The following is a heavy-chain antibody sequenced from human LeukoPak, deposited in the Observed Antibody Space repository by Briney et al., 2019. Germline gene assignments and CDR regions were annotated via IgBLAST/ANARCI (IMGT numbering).Heavy chain of an antibody. J-gene: IGHJ4*02. V-gene: IGHV3-30*03. D-gene: IGHD3-16*01. CDR3: ARDSLMGDTRDY. Sequence: PGGSLRLSCAASGFTFSSYGMHWVRQAPGKGLEWVAVISYDGSNKYYADSVKGRFTISRDNSKNTLYLQMNSLRAEDTAVYYCARDSLMGDTRDYWGQGTLVTVSS. CDR2: ISYDGSNK. CDR1: GFTFSSYG.